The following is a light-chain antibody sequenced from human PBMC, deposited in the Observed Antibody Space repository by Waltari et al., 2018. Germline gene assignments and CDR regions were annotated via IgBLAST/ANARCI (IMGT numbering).Light chain of an antibody. CDR2: DDS. CDR1: NIGSKS. Sequence: SYVLTQPPSVSVAPGKTARITCGGNNIGSKSVHWYQQRPGQAPGLVVYDDSVRPSGIPERFSGSKVGNTATLTISRVEAGDEADYYCQVWDNSSDHVVFGGGTKLTVL. J-gene: IGLJ2*01. CDR3: QVWDNSSDHVV. V-gene: IGLV3-21*03.